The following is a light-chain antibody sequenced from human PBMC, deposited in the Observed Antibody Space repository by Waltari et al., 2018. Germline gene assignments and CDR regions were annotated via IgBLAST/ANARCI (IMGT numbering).Light chain of an antibody. V-gene: IGKV3-20*01. CDR2: AAS. CDR1: QSINKY. Sequence: VLTQSPGTLSLSPGERATLSCRASQSINKYLVWYQQRPGHAPRLLLYAASTRATGIPDRFSGSGFGTDFTLTISRLEPEDFAVYYCQNHERIPATFGQGTKVEIK. J-gene: IGKJ1*01. CDR3: QNHERIPAT.